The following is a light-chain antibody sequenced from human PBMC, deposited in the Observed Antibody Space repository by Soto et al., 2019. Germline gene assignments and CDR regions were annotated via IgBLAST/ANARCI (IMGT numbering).Light chain of an antibody. CDR3: QLRT. CDR2: DVS. CDR1: QRISGL. V-gene: IGKV3-11*01. J-gene: IGKJ2*01. Sequence: VLTQSPATLSLSPGERATLPCKASQRISGLLAWYQQKPGQAPRLLIYDVSKRAAGIPARFSGGGSGTDFTLTISNLDPEDFAGYYCQLRTFGPGTKLEIK.